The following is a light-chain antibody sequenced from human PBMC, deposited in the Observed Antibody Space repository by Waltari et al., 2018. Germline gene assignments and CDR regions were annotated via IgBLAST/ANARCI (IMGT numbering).Light chain of an antibody. J-gene: IGKJ1*01. V-gene: IGKV4-1*01. Sequence: DIVMTQSPASLAVSLGERANINCKSSQSVLYSSNNNNYLAWYQQIPGQPPKLLIYWASTRESGVPDRFSGSGSGTDFTLTISSLQAEDVAVYYCQQYYSPPWTFGQGTKVEIK. CDR2: WAS. CDR1: QSVLYSSNNNNY. CDR3: QQYYSPPWT.